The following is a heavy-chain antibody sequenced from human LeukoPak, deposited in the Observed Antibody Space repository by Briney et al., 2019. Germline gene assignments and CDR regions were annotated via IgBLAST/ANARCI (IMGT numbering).Heavy chain of an antibody. CDR2: ISSARSTT. Sequence: GGSLSLSCSASGFIFSTYSMNWVRQAPGTGLEWLSYISSARSTTYHADSVKGRFTISRDNAKSSLYLQMNSLRDEDTAVYYCARVSTDWSLDYWGQGTLVTVSS. D-gene: IGHD6-19*01. J-gene: IGHJ4*02. V-gene: IGHV3-48*02. CDR1: GFIFSTYS. CDR3: ARVSTDWSLDY.